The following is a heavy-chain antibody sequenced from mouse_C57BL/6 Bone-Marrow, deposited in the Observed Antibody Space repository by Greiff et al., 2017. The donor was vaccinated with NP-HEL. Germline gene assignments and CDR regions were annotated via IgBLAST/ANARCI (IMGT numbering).Heavy chain of an antibody. D-gene: IGHD5-1*01. CDR2: IWSGGST. CDR3: ARKGYMRSTLDY. Sequence: QVQLQQSGPGLVQPSQSLSITCTVSGFSLTSYGVHWVRQSPGQGLEWLGVIWSGGSTDYNAAFISRLSISKDNSKSQVFFKMNSQQADDTAIYYCARKGYMRSTLDYWGQGTTRTVSS. CDR1: GFSLTSYG. J-gene: IGHJ2*01. V-gene: IGHV2-2*01.